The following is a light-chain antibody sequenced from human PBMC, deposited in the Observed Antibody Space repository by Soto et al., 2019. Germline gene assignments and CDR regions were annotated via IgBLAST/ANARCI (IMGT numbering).Light chain of an antibody. V-gene: IGKV3-15*01. CDR2: DAS. J-gene: IGKJ1*01. CDR1: QSVNSN. Sequence: EILMTQSPASLSVSPGERATLSCRASQSVNSNLAWYQQKSGQAPRLLIYDASTRATGIPGRFSGSGSGTEFTLTISSLQFEDFAVYYCQQYNNWPPWTFGQGTKVDIK. CDR3: QQYNNWPPWT.